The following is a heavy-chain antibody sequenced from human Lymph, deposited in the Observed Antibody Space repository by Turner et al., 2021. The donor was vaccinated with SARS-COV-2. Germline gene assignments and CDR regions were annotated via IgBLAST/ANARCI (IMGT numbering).Heavy chain of an antibody. Sequence: EMQLVESGGGLVQPGGSLRLSCAASGFTFSYYWMSWVRQAPGKGLEWVANIKQDGSEKYYVDSVKGRFTISRDNAKYSLFLQMTSLRAEDTAVSYCARMGSSSWYFDYWGQGTLVTVSS. V-gene: IGHV3-7*01. CDR1: GFTFSYYW. J-gene: IGHJ4*02. CDR2: IKQDGSEK. D-gene: IGHD1-26*01. CDR3: ARMGSSSWYFDY.